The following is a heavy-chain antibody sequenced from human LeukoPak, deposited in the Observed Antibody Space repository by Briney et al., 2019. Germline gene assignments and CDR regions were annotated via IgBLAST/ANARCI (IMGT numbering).Heavy chain of an antibody. CDR2: LDPENGAI. D-gene: IGHD3-3*01. CDR1: GYSLSELS. CDR3: ATGLTLFGEVASLES. Sequence: ASVRVSCKASGYSLSELSMHWVRQTPTNGLEWLGGLDPENGAIIYAEKLQGRVTMPEDTSSDTAYMDVTGLTSDDTAVYYCATGLTLFGEVASLESWGQGTLVTVSS. J-gene: IGHJ4*02. V-gene: IGHV1-24*01.